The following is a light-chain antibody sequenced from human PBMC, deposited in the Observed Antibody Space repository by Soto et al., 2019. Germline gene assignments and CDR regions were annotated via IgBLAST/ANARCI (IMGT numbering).Light chain of an antibody. V-gene: IGKV1-9*01. CDR2: AAS. J-gene: IGKJ2*01. CDR3: QQLNTYPYT. CDR1: QGIKIS. Sequence: DIPLTQSPSFLSASVGDRVSITCRASQGIKISVAWYQQKPAKVPKLLIYAASTLQTGVSSRFSGSGSGTEFTLTISSLQPEDFATYYCQQLNTYPYTFGQGTKLEI.